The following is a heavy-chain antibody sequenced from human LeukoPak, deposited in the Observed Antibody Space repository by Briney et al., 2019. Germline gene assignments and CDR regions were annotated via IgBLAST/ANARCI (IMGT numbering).Heavy chain of an antibody. Sequence: PGGSLRLSCAASGFTFSSYSMNWVRQAPGKGLEWVSSISSSSSYIYYADSVKGRFTISRDNAKNSLYLQMNSLRAEDTAVYYCARELRTLTYYYDMTHFDQRLWDAFDIWGQGTMVTVSS. CDR2: ISSSSSYI. V-gene: IGHV3-21*01. CDR1: GFTFSSYS. J-gene: IGHJ3*02. CDR3: ARELRTLTYYYDMTHFDQRLWDAFDI. D-gene: IGHD3-22*01.